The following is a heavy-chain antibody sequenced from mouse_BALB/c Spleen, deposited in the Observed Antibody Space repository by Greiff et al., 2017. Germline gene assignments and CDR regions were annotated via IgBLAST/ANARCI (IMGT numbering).Heavy chain of an antibody. D-gene: IGHD2-4*01. V-gene: IGHV1S135*01. CDR2: IDPYNGGT. Sequence: EVKLMESGPELVKPGASVKVSCKASGYSFTDYNMYWVKQSHGKSLEWIGYIDPYNGGTSYNQKFKGKATLTVDKSSSTAFMHLNSLTSEDSAVYYCARRRYDYDEGYWYFDVWGAGTTVTVSS. CDR3: ARRRYDYDEGYWYFDV. J-gene: IGHJ1*01. CDR1: GYSFTDYN.